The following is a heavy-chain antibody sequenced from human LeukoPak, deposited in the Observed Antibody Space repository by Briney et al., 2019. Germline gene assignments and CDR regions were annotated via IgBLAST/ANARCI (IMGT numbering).Heavy chain of an antibody. D-gene: IGHD5-18*01. CDR2: ISYDGSNK. J-gene: IGHJ4*02. Sequence: GGSLRLSCAASGFTFSSYGMHWVRQAPVKGLEWVAVISYDGSNKYYADSVKGRFTISRDNSKNTLYLQMNSLRAEDTAVYYCAKDLGENWIQLWSTAGPYDYWGQGTLVTVSS. CDR3: AKDLGENWIQLWSTAGPYDY. CDR1: GFTFSSYG. V-gene: IGHV3-30*18.